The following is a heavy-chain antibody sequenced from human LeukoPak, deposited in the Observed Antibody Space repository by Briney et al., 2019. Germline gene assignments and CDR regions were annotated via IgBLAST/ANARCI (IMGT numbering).Heavy chain of an antibody. CDR3: ARDVPTHTAAAAIHYYGMDV. D-gene: IGHD6-13*01. V-gene: IGHV4-39*01. J-gene: IGHJ6*02. CDR2: ISYSGTT. CDR1: GGSISSTSYY. Sequence: SETLSLTCSVSGGSISSTSYYWGWIRQPPGEGLEWIGSISYSGTTYYNPSFKSRVTMSLDTSKNQVSLKLSSVTAADTAVYYCARDVPTHTAAAAIHYYGMDVWGQGTTVTVSS.